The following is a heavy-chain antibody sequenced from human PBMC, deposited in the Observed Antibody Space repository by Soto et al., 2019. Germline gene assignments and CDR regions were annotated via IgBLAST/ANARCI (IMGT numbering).Heavy chain of an antibody. D-gene: IGHD6-19*01. J-gene: IGHJ4*02. CDR2: ISYDGSNK. V-gene: IGHV3-30*18. Sequence: GGALLVSWAATAFTFSIYGMRWVRQAPGKGLEWVAVISYDGSNKYYADSVNGRFTISRDNSKNTLYLQMNSLRAEDTAVYYCAKMGTIAVAILEAYFDYWGQGTMVTVSS. CDR1: AFTFSIYG. CDR3: AKMGTIAVAILEAYFDY.